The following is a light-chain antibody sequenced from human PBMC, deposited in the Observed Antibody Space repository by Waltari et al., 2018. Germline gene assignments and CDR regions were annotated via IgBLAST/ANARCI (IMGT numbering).Light chain of an antibody. J-gene: IGKJ1*01. CDR2: EVS. V-gene: IGKV2-30*02. CDR3: GPTTYLPRT. Sequence: DVVMTQSPVSLVITPGQPASISCRSSHSLTHSNGHTSVSWYHQKPGQPPRRLFYEVSNRDSGVPDRFNGSGAGTDVTLKISSVEGDDIGVYYGGPTTYLPRTCGQGTKVEIK. CDR1: HSLTHSNGHTS.